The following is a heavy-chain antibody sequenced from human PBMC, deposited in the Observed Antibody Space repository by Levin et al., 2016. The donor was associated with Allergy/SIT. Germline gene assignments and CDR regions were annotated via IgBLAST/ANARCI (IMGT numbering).Heavy chain of an antibody. CDR1: GFTFSDYY. D-gene: IGHD2-15*01. Sequence: GESLKISCTASGFTFSDYYMGWVRQAPGQGLELVSYISESSRYINYADSLRGRFTISRDNAKNSVYLEMSSLRDEDTAVYYCARVVCSAGSCYSGLHFDFWGPGTQVTVSA. CDR3: ARVVCSAGSCYSGLHFDF. CDR2: ISESSRYI. J-gene: IGHJ4*02. V-gene: IGHV3-11*06.